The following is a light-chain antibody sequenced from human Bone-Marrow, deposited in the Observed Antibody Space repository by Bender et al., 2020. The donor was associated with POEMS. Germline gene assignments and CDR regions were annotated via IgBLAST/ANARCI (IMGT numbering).Light chain of an antibody. Sequence: QSALTQPASVSGSPGQSITISCTGTSSDVGGYNYVSWYQQPPGTAPKLMIYEVSNRPSGVPDRFSGSKPGNTASLTISGLRTEDEADYYCATWDHSLTVVVFGGGTKLTVL. CDR3: ATWDHSLTVVV. CDR2: EVS. J-gene: IGLJ2*01. CDR1: SSDVGGYNY. V-gene: IGLV2-14*01.